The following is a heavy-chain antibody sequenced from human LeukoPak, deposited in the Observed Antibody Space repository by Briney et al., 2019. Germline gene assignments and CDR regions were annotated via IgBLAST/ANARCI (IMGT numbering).Heavy chain of an antibody. CDR2: VYHIGTT. Sequence: PSETLSLTCTVSGGSVSSNSYYWGWIRQPPGEGLEWIGSVYHIGTTYFNPSLRSRVTISVDTSRNQFSLKLRFLTAADTAMYYCARGPQWLGYYYFDYWGQGTLVTISS. J-gene: IGHJ4*02. CDR1: GGSVSSNSYY. V-gene: IGHV4-39*01. D-gene: IGHD6-19*01. CDR3: ARGPQWLGYYYFDY.